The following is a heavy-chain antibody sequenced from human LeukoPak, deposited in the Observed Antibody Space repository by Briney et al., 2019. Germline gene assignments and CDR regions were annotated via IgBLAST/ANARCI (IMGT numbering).Heavy chain of an antibody. V-gene: IGHV7-4-1*02. Sequence: ASVKVSCEASGYTFTSYAMNWVRQAPGQGLEWMGWINTNTGNPTYAQGFTGRFVFSLDTSVSTAYLQISSLKAEDTAVYYCARVGYYYDSSGSAVLDYWGQGTLVTVSS. D-gene: IGHD3-22*01. CDR2: INTNTGNP. J-gene: IGHJ4*02. CDR3: ARVGYYYDSSGSAVLDY. CDR1: GYTFTSYA.